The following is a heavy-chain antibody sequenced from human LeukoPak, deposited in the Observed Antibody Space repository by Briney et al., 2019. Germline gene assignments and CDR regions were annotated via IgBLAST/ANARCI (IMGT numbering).Heavy chain of an antibody. CDR3: ARHIAAPRGPRLDP. CDR2: IYYTGST. CDR1: GYSISSGYY. Sequence: PSETLSLTCTVSGYSISSGYYWSWIRQPPGKGLEWIGYIYYTGSTNYNPSLKSRVTISVDTSKNQFSLRLSSLTAADTAVYYCARHIAAPRGPRLDPWGQGALVTVSS. V-gene: IGHV4-59*08. J-gene: IGHJ5*02. D-gene: IGHD6-13*01.